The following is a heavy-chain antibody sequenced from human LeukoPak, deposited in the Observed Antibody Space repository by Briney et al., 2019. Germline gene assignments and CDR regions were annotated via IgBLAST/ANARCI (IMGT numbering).Heavy chain of an antibody. CDR3: AGGVAVAGRAREYYFDY. D-gene: IGHD6-19*01. CDR2: INHSGST. Sequence: SETLSLTCAVYGGSFSGYYWSWIRQPPGKGLEWIGEINHSGSTNYNPSLKSRVTTSVDTSKNQFSLKLSSVTAADTAVYYCAGGVAVAGRAREYYFDYWGQGTLVTVSS. J-gene: IGHJ4*02. V-gene: IGHV4-34*01. CDR1: GGSFSGYY.